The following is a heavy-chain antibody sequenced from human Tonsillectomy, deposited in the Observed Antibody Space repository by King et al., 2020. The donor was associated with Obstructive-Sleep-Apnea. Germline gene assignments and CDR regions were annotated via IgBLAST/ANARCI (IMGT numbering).Heavy chain of an antibody. J-gene: IGHJ5*02. CDR1: RFTFSIYD. V-gene: IGHV3-30*03. Sequence: VQLVESGGGVVQPGRSLRLSCAASRFTFSIYDMHWVRQAPGQGLEWVASISYDGSNKYYVDPVKGRFTISRDNAKNTLYLQMNSLGPEDTAVYYCARESDTGTYNWFDPWGQGTLVTVSS. D-gene: IGHD4-17*01. CDR2: ISYDGSNK. CDR3: ARESDTGTYNWFDP.